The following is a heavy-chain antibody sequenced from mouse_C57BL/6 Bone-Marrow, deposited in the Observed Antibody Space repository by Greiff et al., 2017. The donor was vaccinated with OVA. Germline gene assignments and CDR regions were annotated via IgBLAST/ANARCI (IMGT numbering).Heavy chain of an antibody. CDR3: ARDRDITTVGATPYYFDY. CDR1: GYSITSGYY. J-gene: IGHJ2*01. V-gene: IGHV3-6*01. Sequence: EVKLQESGPGLVKPSQSLSLTCSVTGYSITSGYYWNWIRQFPVNKLEWMGYISYDGSNNYNPSLKNRISITRDTSTNQFYLTLNSVTTEDTATYYGARDRDITTVGATPYYFDYWGQGTTLTVSA. D-gene: IGHD1-1*01. CDR2: ISYDGSN.